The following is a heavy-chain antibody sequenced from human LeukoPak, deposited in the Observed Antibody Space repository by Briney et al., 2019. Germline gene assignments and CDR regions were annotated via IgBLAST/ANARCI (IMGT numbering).Heavy chain of an antibody. CDR1: GLTFTSYT. Sequence: GGSLRLSCVVSGLTFTSYTMDWVRQAPGKGLEWLSSISSSSNDIYYADSVKGRFTISRDNAKNSVLLQMNSLRVEDTALYYCAIIRGRNSWGQGTLVTVSS. CDR3: AIIRGRNS. J-gene: IGHJ4*02. D-gene: IGHD3-10*01. CDR2: ISSSSNDI. V-gene: IGHV3-21*01.